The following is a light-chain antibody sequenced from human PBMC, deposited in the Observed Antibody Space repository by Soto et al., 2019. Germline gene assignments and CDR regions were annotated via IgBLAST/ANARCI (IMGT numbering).Light chain of an antibody. CDR3: QQDYSSPLT. Sequence: DIVMTQSPDSLAVSLGERATINYKSSQSVLYSSNNKNYLTWYQQKPGQPPKLLIYWASTRESGVPDRFSGSGSGTEFTLTISSLQAEDVAVYYCQQDYSSPLTFGGGTKVEIK. V-gene: IGKV4-1*01. CDR1: QSVLYSSNNKNY. CDR2: WAS. J-gene: IGKJ4*01.